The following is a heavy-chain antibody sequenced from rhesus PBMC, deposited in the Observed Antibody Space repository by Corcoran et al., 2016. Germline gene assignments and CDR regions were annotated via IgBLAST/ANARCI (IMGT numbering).Heavy chain of an antibody. D-gene: IGHD3-34*01. CDR2: VNPYKGKT. V-gene: IGHV1S2*01. CDR3: ARGHLGDYYFDF. CDR1: GYTFSDYY. Sequence: QVQLVQSGAEVKKPGSSVKVSCKASGYTFSDYYIHWVRQAPRTGLEWMGDVNPYKGKTKYEQKFQGRGTMTRDTSTTTAFMELSSLRSEDTAVYYCARGHLGDYYFDFWGQGVLVTVSS. J-gene: IGHJ4*01.